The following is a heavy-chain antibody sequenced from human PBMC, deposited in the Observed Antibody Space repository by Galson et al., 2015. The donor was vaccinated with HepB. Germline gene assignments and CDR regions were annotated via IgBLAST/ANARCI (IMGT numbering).Heavy chain of an antibody. CDR1: GFSLSTSGMC. Sequence: LVKPTQTLTLTCTFSGFSLSTSGMCVSWIRQPPGKGLEWIGYIYYSGSTNYNPSLKSRVTISVDTSKNQFSLKLSSVTAADTAVYYCARSDSYDSSGYRTDAFDIWGQGTMVAVSS. CDR2: IYYSGST. J-gene: IGHJ3*02. D-gene: IGHD3-22*01. V-gene: IGHV4-61*08. CDR3: ARSDSYDSSGYRTDAFDI.